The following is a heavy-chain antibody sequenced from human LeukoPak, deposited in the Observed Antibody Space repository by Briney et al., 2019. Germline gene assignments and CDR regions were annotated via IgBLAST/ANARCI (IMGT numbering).Heavy chain of an antibody. J-gene: IGHJ6*03. CDR2: IIPIFGTA. CDR3: ARVPGEYCSGGSCYYYYYMDV. CDR1: GGTFSSYA. V-gene: IGHV1-69*13. D-gene: IGHD2-15*01. Sequence: ASVKVSCKASGGTFSSYAISWVRQAPGQGLEWMGGIIPIFGTANYAQKFQGRVTITADESTSTAYMELSSLRAEDTALYYCARVPGEYCSGGSCYYYYYMDVWGKGTTVTVSS.